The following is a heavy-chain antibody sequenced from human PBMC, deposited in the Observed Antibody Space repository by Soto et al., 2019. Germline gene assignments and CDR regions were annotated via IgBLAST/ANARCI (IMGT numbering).Heavy chain of an antibody. CDR1: GGTFSSYA. Sequence: SVKVSCKASGGTFSSYAISWVRQAPGQGLEWMGGIIPIFGTANYAQKFQGRVTITADKSTSTAYMELSSLRSEDTALYYCARNLFGGYCRGGSCPILSWGQGTLVTVSS. J-gene: IGHJ4*02. CDR3: ARNLFGGYCRGGSCPILS. D-gene: IGHD2-15*01. V-gene: IGHV1-69*06. CDR2: IIPIFGTA.